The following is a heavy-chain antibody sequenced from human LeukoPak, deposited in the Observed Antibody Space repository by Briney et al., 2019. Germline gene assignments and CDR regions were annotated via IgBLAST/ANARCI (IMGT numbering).Heavy chain of an antibody. CDR3: AKDGMEWLRLGGPDY. CDR1: GFTFSSYG. V-gene: IGHV3-30*02. Sequence: GGSLRLSCASSGFTFSSYGMHWVRQAPGKGLEWVAFIRYDGSNKYYADSVKGRFTISRDNSKNTLHLQMNSLGAEDTAVYYCAKDGMEWLRLGGPDYWGQGTLVTVSS. CDR2: IRYDGSNK. J-gene: IGHJ4*02. D-gene: IGHD5-12*01.